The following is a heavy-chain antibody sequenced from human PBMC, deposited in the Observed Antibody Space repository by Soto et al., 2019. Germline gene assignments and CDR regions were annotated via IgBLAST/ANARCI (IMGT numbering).Heavy chain of an antibody. V-gene: IGHV1-69*06. CDR3: ARDGEEIYCSGGSCYAGWRFDP. CDR2: IIPIFGTA. J-gene: IGHJ5*02. Sequence: SVKVSCKASGVTFSSYAISWVRQAPGQGLEWMGGIIPIFGTANYAQKFQGRVTITADKSTSTAYMELSSLRSEDTAVYYCARDGEEIYCSGGSCYAGWRFDPWGQGTLVTVSS. D-gene: IGHD2-15*01. CDR1: GVTFSSYA.